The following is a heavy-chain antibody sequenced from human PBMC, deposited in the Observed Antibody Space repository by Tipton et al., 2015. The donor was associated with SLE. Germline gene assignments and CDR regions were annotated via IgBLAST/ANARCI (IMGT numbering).Heavy chain of an antibody. V-gene: IGHV4-59*01. CDR2: IYYSGST. CDR3: AREGGSYTAFDY. Sequence: LSLTCTVSGGSISSYYWSWIRQPPGKGLEWIGYIYYSGSTNYNPSLKSRVTISVDTSKNQFSLKLSSVTAADTAVYYCAREGGSYTAFDYWGQGTLVTVSS. D-gene: IGHD1-26*01. J-gene: IGHJ4*02. CDR1: GGSISSYY.